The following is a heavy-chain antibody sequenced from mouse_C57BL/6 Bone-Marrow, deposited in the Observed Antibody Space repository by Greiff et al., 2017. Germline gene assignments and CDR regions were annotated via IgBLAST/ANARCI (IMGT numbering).Heavy chain of an antibody. CDR3: ARRGAYGYDGAWFAY. Sequence: QVQLQQPGTELVKPGASVKLSCKASGYTFTSYWMHWVKQRPGQGLEWIGNINPSNGGTNYNEKFKSKATLTVDKSSSTAYMQLSIMTSEDSAVYYCARRGAYGYDGAWFAYWGQVTLVTVSA. V-gene: IGHV1-53*01. J-gene: IGHJ3*01. CDR2: INPSNGGT. D-gene: IGHD2-2*01. CDR1: GYTFTSYW.